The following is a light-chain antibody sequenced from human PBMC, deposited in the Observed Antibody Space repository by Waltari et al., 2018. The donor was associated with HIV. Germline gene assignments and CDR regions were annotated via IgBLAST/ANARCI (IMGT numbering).Light chain of an antibody. Sequence: QSVLTQPPSMSGTPGQRVSILCSGTNSNIGLNPVHWYQQLPGMAPKRLISNDLRRSSGVPDRFTAARSGTSASLAISGLQSDDEADYFCATWDDSLTEVFGGGTRLTVL. V-gene: IGLV1-44*01. CDR2: NDL. J-gene: IGLJ3*02. CDR3: ATWDDSLTEV. CDR1: NSNIGLNP.